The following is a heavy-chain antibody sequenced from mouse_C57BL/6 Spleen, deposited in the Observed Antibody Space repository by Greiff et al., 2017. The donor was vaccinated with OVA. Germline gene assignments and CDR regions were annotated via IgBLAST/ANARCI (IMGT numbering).Heavy chain of an antibody. CDR3: ARHEDDSGYWYFDV. CDR2: ISNGGGST. CDR1: GFTFSDYY. J-gene: IGHJ1*03. V-gene: IGHV5-12*01. Sequence: EVMLVESGGGLVQPGGSLKLSCAASGFTFSDYYMYWVRQTPEKRLEWVAYISNGGGSTYYPDTVKGRFTISRDNAKNTLYLQMSSLKSEDTAMYYCARHEDDSGYWYFDVWGTGTTVTVSS. D-gene: IGHD1-3*01.